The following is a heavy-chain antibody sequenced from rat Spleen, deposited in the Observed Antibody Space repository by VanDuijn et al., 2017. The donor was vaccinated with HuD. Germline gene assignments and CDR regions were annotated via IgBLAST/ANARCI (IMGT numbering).Heavy chain of an antibody. CDR2: ISTSGGST. D-gene: IGHD1-6*01. CDR1: GFTFSNYD. CDR3: ARERIIGLDY. J-gene: IGHJ2*01. V-gene: IGHV5-27*01. Sequence: EVQLVESGGGLVQPGRSLKLSCAASGFTFSNYDMAWVRQAPTKGLEWVASISTSGGSTYYRDSVKGRFTVSRDNAQNTLYLQMSKLGSEDTAIYYCARERIIGLDYWGQGVMVTVSS.